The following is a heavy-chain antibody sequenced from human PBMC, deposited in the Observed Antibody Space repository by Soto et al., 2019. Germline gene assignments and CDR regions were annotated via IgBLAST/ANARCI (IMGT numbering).Heavy chain of an antibody. CDR1: GGSISSGGAISSNSYS. CDR3: ARAPAIAHWYFDL. V-gene: IGHV4-30-2*01. CDR2: IYESGNT. Sequence: QLQLQESGSGLVKPSQTLSLTCAVSGGSISSGGAISSNSYSWNWIRQPPGKGLEWIGSIYESGNTYYSPSLKSRVSISVDRFKNQFSLNLSSVTAADTAVYYCARAPAIAHWYFDLWGRGTLATVSS. D-gene: IGHD2-21*02. J-gene: IGHJ2*01.